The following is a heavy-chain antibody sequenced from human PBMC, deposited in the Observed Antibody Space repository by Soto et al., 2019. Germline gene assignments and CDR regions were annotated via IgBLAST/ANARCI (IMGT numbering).Heavy chain of an antibody. J-gene: IGHJ5*02. D-gene: IGHD3-3*01. Sequence: SETLSLTCAVYGGSFSGYYWSWIRQPPGKGLEWIGEINHSGSTNYNPSLKSRVTISVDTSKNQFSLKLSSVTAADTAVYYCARGPYDFWSGSPPRPPPNNWFDPWGQGTLVTVSS. V-gene: IGHV4-34*01. CDR3: ARGPYDFWSGSPPRPPPNNWFDP. CDR2: INHSGST. CDR1: GGSFSGYY.